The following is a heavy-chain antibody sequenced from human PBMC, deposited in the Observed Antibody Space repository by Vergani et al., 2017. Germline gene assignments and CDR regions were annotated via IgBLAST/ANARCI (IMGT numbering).Heavy chain of an antibody. D-gene: IGHD5-18*01. CDR3: SRGRGYSFGDSDY. J-gene: IGHJ4*02. CDR2: IRNKAYGGTT. V-gene: IGHV3-49*04. Sequence: VRLVESGGGVVQPGKSLRLSCEVSGFSFGDYAMTWVRQAPGKGLEWVAFIRNKAYGGTTEYAASVKGRFTISRDDSKRLAYLQLSGLKTEDTAVYFCSRGRGYSFGDSDYWGQGTVVTVSS. CDR1: GFSFGDYA.